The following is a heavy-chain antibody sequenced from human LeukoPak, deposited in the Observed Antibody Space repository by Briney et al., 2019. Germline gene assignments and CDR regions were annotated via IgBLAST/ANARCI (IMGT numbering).Heavy chain of an antibody. Sequence: SETLSLTCTVSGGSISSYYWSWIRQPPGKGLEWIGYIYYSGSTNYNPSLKSRVTISVDTSKNQFSLKLSSVTAADTAVYYCARHEVDAFDIWGQGAMVTVSS. V-gene: IGHV4-59*08. J-gene: IGHJ3*02. CDR3: ARHEVDAFDI. CDR2: IYYSGST. CDR1: GGSISSYY.